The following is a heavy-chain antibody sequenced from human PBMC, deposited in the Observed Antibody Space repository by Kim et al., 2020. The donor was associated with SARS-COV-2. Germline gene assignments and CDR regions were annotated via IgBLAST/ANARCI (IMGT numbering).Heavy chain of an antibody. CDR3: AKPDIVLGVRRVPFDY. J-gene: IGHJ4*02. Sequence: SVKGRFTISRDNSKNTLYLQMNSLRAEDTAVYYCAKPDIVLGVRRVPFDYWGQGTLVTVSS. V-gene: IGHV3-23*01. D-gene: IGHD2-8*02.